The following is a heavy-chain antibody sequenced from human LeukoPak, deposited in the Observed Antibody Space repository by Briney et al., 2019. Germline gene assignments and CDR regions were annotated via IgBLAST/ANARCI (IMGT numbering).Heavy chain of an antibody. CDR2: IKSDGSST. J-gene: IGHJ4*02. CDR3: AKDRPTVYSSSWLHFLDS. D-gene: IGHD6-13*01. CDR1: GFTFSSYW. Sequence: PGGSLRLSCAASGFTFSSYWMHWVRQAPGKGLVWVSHIKSDGSSTTYADSVKGRFTVSRDNSKNTLYLQMNSLRADDTAVYYCAKDRPTVYSSSWLHFLDSWGQGTLVTVSS. V-gene: IGHV3-74*01.